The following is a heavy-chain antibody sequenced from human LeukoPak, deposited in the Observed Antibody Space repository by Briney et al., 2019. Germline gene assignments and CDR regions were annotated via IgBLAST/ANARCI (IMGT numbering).Heavy chain of an antibody. V-gene: IGHV1-18*01. Sequence: SVKVSCKASGYTFTSYGISWVRQAPGQGLEWMGWISAYNSDTNYAQEFHGRVTLTTDTPTSTAYMELRSLRSDDTAVYYCATHCSGVSCYGSDGPWGQGTLVTVSS. CDR2: ISAYNSDT. CDR3: ATHCSGVSCYGSDGP. J-gene: IGHJ5*02. D-gene: IGHD2-15*01. CDR1: GYTFTSYG.